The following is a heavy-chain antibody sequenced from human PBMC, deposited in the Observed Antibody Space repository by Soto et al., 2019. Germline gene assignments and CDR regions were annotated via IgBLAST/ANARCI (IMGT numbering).Heavy chain of an antibody. CDR2: IYYSGST. J-gene: IGHJ6*03. CDR1: GGSISSGGYY. V-gene: IGHV4-31*03. CDR3: AREGYCSGGSCYLGSAGNYYYYMDV. Sequence: SETLSLTCTVSGGSISSGGYYWSWIRQHPGKGLEWIGYIYYSGSTYYNPSLKSRVTISVDTSKNQFSLKLSSVTAADTAVYYCAREGYCSGGSCYLGSAGNYYYYMDVWGKGTTVTVSS. D-gene: IGHD2-15*01.